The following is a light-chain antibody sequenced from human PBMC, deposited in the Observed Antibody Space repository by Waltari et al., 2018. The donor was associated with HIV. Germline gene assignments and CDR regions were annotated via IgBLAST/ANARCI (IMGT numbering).Light chain of an antibody. CDR3: QSGDSSTAS. CDR1: ILSKQY. CDR2: KEI. V-gene: IGLV3-25*03. J-gene: IGLJ2*01. Sequence: SYELTQPPSVSVPPGQTARITCSGDILSKQYAYWYQQKTGQDPLQMIYKEIERPSGIPERFSGSSSGTTVTLTSSGVQAEDEADYYCQSGDSSTASVGGGTKLTVL.